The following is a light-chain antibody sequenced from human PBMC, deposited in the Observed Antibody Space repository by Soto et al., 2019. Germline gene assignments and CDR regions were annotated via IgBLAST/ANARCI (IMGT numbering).Light chain of an antibody. J-gene: IGKJ1*01. CDR3: QQYGSSYWT. CDR1: QSVSSSY. CDR2: GAS. Sequence: EIVLTQSPGTLSLSPGERATLSCRASQSVSSSYLAWYQQKPGQAPRLLIYGASSRATGIPDRFSGSGPGTDFTLTISRLEPEDFAVYYCQQYGSSYWTFGQGTKVEIK. V-gene: IGKV3-20*01.